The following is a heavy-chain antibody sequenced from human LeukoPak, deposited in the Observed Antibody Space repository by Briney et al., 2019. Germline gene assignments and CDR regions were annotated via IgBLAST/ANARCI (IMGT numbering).Heavy chain of an antibody. CDR2: IHDNENT. V-gene: IGHV4-59*08. CDR1: GGSITNYY. Sequence: SETLSLTCTVLGGSITNYYWSWIWQFPGKGLEWIGYIHDNENTNYNPSLKSRVTMSVDTPRNQVFLNVTSVTAADTAVYYCAREGCSSSSCSEDNMDVWGKGTTVIVSS. J-gene: IGHJ6*03. CDR3: AREGCSSSSCSEDNMDV. D-gene: IGHD2-2*01.